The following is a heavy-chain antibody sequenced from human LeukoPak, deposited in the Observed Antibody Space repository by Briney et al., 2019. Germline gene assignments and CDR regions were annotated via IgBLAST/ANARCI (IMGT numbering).Heavy chain of an antibody. CDR3: ARGPLYGHYMDV. Sequence: ASVKVSCKASGGTFSSYAISWVRQAPGQGLEWMGGIIPIFGTANYAQKFQGRVTITTDESTSTAYMELSSLRSEDTAVYYCARGPLYGHYMDVWGKGTTVTVSS. CDR2: IIPIFGTA. CDR1: GGTFSSYA. J-gene: IGHJ6*03. D-gene: IGHD4-17*01. V-gene: IGHV1-69*05.